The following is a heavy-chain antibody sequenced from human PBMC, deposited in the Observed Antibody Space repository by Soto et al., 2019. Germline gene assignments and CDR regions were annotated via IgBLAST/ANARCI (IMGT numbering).Heavy chain of an antibody. J-gene: IGHJ3*02. CDR2: IYYSGST. CDR1: GGSISSYY. Sequence: PSETLSLTCSVSGGSISSYYWSWIRQPPGKGLEWIAYIYYSGSTSCNPSLKSRVSISLDTSKNQFSLKLSSVTAADTAVYYCARTYDGSGPNSGGYGFDIWGQGTMVTGSS. CDR3: ARTYDGSGPNSGGYGFDI. V-gene: IGHV4-59*01. D-gene: IGHD3-22*01.